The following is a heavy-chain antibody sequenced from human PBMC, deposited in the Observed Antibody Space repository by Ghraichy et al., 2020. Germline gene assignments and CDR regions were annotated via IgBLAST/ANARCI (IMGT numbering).Heavy chain of an antibody. V-gene: IGHV3-30*18. Sequence: GGSLRLSCAASGFTFSSYGMHWVRQAPGKGLEWVAVISYDGSNKYYADSVKGRFTISRDNSKNTLYLQMNSLRAEDTAVYYCAKDYPYCSSTSCYDHYFDYWGQGTLVTVSS. CDR2: ISYDGSNK. J-gene: IGHJ4*02. CDR1: GFTFSSYG. D-gene: IGHD2-2*01. CDR3: AKDYPYCSSTSCYDHYFDY.